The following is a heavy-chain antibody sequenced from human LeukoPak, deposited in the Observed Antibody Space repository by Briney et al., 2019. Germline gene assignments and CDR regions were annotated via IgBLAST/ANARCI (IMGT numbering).Heavy chain of an antibody. CDR1: GGSFSNHY. D-gene: IGHD1-14*01. Sequence: SETLSLTCAVYGGSFSNHYWSWVRQPPGKGLEWIGEIYHDGYIGYNPSLKSRVTISIDTSKNQFSLKLNSVTAADTAVYYCARGVFPGNSRKNWFDPWGQGTLVTVSS. CDR3: ARGVFPGNSRKNWFDP. CDR2: IYHDGYI. J-gene: IGHJ5*02. V-gene: IGHV4-34*01.